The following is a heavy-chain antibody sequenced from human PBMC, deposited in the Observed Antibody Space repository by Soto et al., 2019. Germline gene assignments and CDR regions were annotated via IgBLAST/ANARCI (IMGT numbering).Heavy chain of an antibody. V-gene: IGHV3-48*02. CDR3: ARARGGDIVVVPAAPTFDY. D-gene: IGHD2-2*01. CDR1: GFTFSSYS. CDR2: ISSSSSTI. J-gene: IGHJ4*02. Sequence: GGSLRLSCAASGFTFSSYSMNWVRQAPGKGLEWVSYISSSSSTIYYADSVKGRFTISRDNAKNSLYPQMNSLRDEDTAVYYCARARGGDIVVVPAAPTFDYWGQGTLVTVSS.